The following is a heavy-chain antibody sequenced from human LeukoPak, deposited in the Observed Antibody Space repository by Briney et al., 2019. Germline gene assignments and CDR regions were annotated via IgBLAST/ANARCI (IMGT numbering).Heavy chain of an antibody. CDR1: GFTFSSYA. J-gene: IGHJ4*02. CDR2: ISGSGGST. V-gene: IGHV3-23*01. D-gene: IGHD6-19*01. Sequence: GGSLRLSCAASGFTFSSYAMSWVRQAPGKGLEWVSAISGSGGSTYYPDSVKGRFTISRDNSKNTLYLQMNSLIAEDTAVYYCAKDPTRPIAVAGTFDYWGQGTLVTVSS. CDR3: AKDPTRPIAVAGTFDY.